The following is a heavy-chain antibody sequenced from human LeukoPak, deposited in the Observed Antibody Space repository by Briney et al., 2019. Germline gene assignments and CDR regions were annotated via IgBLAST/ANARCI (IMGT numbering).Heavy chain of an antibody. J-gene: IGHJ4*02. V-gene: IGHV1-2*04. CDR3: ARSPRYSSSWYFDY. CDR1: GYTFTGYY. D-gene: IGHD6-13*01. CDR2: INPNSGGT. Sequence: ASVKVSCKASGYTFTGYYMHWVRQAPGQGLEWMGWINPNSGGTNYAQKFQGWVTMTRDTSISTAYMELSRLRSDDTAVYYCARSPRYSSSWYFDYWSQGTLVTVSS.